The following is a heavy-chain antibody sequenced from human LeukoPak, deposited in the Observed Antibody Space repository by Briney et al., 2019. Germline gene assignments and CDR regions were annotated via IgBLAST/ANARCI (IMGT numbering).Heavy chain of an antibody. D-gene: IGHD1-14*01. Sequence: GGSLRLSCAASGFTFSSCGMSWVRQAPGKGLEWVSAISGSGGSTYYADSVKGRFTISRDNAKNSLYLQMNSLRAEDTAVYFCSRNPTAYNWFDPWGQGTLVTVSS. CDR3: SRNPTAYNWFDP. CDR1: GFTFSSCG. J-gene: IGHJ5*02. V-gene: IGHV3-23*01. CDR2: ISGSGGST.